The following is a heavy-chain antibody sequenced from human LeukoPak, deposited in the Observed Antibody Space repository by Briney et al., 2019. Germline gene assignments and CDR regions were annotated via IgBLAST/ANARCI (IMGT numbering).Heavy chain of an antibody. D-gene: IGHD3-22*01. CDR3: ARERYYYDSSGYYYMDV. V-gene: IGHV4-59*01. Sequence: SETLSLTCTVSGGSISTYYWSWIRQPPGKGLEWLGYVYYSGSTNYNPSLKSRVTISVDTSKNQFSLKLTSVTAADTAVYYCARERYYYDSSGYYYMDVWGKGTTVTVSS. CDR2: VYYSGST. J-gene: IGHJ6*03. CDR1: GGSISTYY.